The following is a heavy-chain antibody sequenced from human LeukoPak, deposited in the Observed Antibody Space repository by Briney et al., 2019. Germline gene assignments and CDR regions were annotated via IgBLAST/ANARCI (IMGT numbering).Heavy chain of an antibody. CDR1: GFTFRTYA. Sequence: GGSLRPSCAASGFTFRTYAMNWVRHAPGKGLEWVSSVSGNGVNTYYADSVRGRFTVSRDNSRNTVYLQVNNLRAEDTAIFYCAKVVTSFGYRGVDFWGQGTLVTVSS. V-gene: IGHV3-23*01. D-gene: IGHD2-21*02. CDR2: VSGNGVNT. CDR3: AKVVTSFGYRGVDF. J-gene: IGHJ4*02.